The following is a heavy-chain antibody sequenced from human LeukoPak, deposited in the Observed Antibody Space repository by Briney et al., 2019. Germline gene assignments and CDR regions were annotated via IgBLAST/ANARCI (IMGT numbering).Heavy chain of an antibody. Sequence: GGSLRLSCAAAGFTFTNAWMDWVRQAPGKGLELVGRIKSKTDGGTTDYAAPGKGRFAISRDDSKNTVYLQVNSLKTEDTAVYYCITRYSWGQGTLVTVSS. CDR1: GFTFTNAW. CDR3: ITRYS. CDR2: IKSKTDGGTT. V-gene: IGHV3-15*01. J-gene: IGHJ4*02.